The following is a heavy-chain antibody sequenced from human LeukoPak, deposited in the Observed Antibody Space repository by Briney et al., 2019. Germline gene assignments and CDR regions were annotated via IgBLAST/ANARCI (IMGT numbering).Heavy chain of an antibody. CDR2: ISSSSSTI. CDR1: GFAFSIYG. CDR3: ARDDPDYYDSSGYSYYFDY. V-gene: IGHV3-48*02. Sequence: PGGSLRLSCAASGFAFSIYGVHWVRQAPGKGLEWVSYISSSSSTIYYADSVKGRFTISRDNAKNSLYLQMNSLRDEDTAVYYCARDDPDYYDSSGYSYYFDYWGQGTLVTVSS. D-gene: IGHD3-22*01. J-gene: IGHJ4*02.